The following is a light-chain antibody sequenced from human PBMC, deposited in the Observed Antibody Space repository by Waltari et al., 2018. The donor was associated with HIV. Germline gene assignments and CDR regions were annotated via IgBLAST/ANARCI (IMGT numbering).Light chain of an antibody. V-gene: IGLV2-11*01. Sequence: QSALTQPRSVSGSPGQSVTISCPGTSSYVGGYTFLSWYQHHPGKAPKLVISDVTNRPSGVPDRFSGSKSGNTASLTISGLQAEDEADYYCCSYSGSGTLYVFGTGTEVTVL. CDR3: CSYSGSGTLYV. J-gene: IGLJ1*01. CDR1: SSYVGGYTF. CDR2: DVT.